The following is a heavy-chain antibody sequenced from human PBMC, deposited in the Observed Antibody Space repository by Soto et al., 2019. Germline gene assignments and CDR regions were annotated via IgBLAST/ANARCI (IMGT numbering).Heavy chain of an antibody. CDR1: GYTFTSYG. J-gene: IGHJ4*02. Sequence: QVQLVQSGAEVKKPGASVKVSCKASGYTFTSYGISWVRQAPGQGLEWMGWISAYNGNTNYAQNLQGRVTMTTDTSTSTAYMELRSLRSDDTAVYYCARGSEPIYSGSYSPFDYWGQGTLVTVSS. CDR3: ARGSEPIYSGSYSPFDY. V-gene: IGHV1-18*01. CDR2: ISAYNGNT. D-gene: IGHD1-26*01.